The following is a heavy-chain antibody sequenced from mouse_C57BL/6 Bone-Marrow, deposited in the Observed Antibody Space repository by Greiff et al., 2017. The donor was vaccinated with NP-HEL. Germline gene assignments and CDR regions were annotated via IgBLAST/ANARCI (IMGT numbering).Heavy chain of an antibody. CDR1: GYTFTSYW. CDR2: IHPKSGST. D-gene: IGHD1-1*01. Sequence: QVQLQQSGAELVKPGASVKLSCKASGYTFTSYWMHWVKQRPGQGLEWIGMIHPKSGSTNYNEKFKSKATLTVDKSSSTAYMQLSSLTSEDSAVYYCARSGGSSYWFAYWGQGTLVTVSA. V-gene: IGHV1-64*01. J-gene: IGHJ3*01. CDR3: ARSGGSSYWFAY.